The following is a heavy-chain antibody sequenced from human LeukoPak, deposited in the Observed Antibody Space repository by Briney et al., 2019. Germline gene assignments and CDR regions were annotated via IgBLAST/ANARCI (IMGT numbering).Heavy chain of an antibody. CDR2: IWYDGSNK. D-gene: IGHD1-1*01. CDR1: GFTVSSNY. CDR3: ARETGTRSTLGY. V-gene: IGHV3-33*08. J-gene: IGHJ4*02. Sequence: PGGSLRLSCAASGFTVSSNYMSWVRQAPGKGLEWVAVIWYDGSNKYYADSVKGRFTISRDNSKNTLYLQMNSLRDEDTAVYYCARETGTRSTLGYWGQGTLVTVSS.